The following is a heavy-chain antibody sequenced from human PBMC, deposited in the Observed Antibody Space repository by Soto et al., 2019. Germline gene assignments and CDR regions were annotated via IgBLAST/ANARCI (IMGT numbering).Heavy chain of an antibody. V-gene: IGHV3-30-3*01. J-gene: IGHJ6*02. CDR1: GFTFSSYA. CDR2: ISYDGSNK. D-gene: IGHD6-6*01. Sequence: QVQLVESGGGVVQPGRSLRLSCAASGFTFSSYAMHWVRQAPGKGLEWVAVISYDGSNKYYADSVKGRFTISRDNSKNTLDLQMNSRRAEDTAVYYCARVSIAARHYYYYGMDVWGQGTTVTVSS. CDR3: ARVSIAARHYYYYGMDV.